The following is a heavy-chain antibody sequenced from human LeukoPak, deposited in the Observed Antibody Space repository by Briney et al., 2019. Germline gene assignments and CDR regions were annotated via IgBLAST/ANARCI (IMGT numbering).Heavy chain of an antibody. CDR3: ARDAYYYDSSGYYVY. D-gene: IGHD3-22*01. CDR2: ISSSGNTI. J-gene: IGHJ4*02. Sequence: GGSLRLSCAAYGLTFSDYYMSWIRQAPGKGLEWVSYISSSGNTIYYADSVKGRFTISRDNAKNSLYLQMNSLRAEDTAVYYCARDAYYYDSSGYYVYWGQGTLVTVSS. V-gene: IGHV3-11*04. CDR1: GLTFSDYY.